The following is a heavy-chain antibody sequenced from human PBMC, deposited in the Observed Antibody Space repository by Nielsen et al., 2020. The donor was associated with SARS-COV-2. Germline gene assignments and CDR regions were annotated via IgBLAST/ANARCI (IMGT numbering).Heavy chain of an antibody. CDR3: ARARATIFGLVMSYGMDV. Sequence: ASVKVSCKASGYTFTDYYIQWVRQDPGQGLEWMGRINPSSGGTNYAQKFQGKVTMTRDASISTVYMELTSDDTAVYYCARARATIFGLVMSYGMDVWGQGTTVAVSS. CDR2: INPSSGGT. CDR1: GYTFTDYY. D-gene: IGHD3/OR15-3a*01. V-gene: IGHV1-2*06. J-gene: IGHJ6*02.